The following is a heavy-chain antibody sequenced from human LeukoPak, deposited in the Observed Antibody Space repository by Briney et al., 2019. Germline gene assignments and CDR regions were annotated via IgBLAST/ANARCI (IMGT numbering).Heavy chain of an antibody. V-gene: IGHV3-48*03. CDR1: GFTFSSYE. CDR3: ARSDIVPH. Sequence: GGSLRLSCAASGFTFSSYEMNWVRQAPGKGLEWVSYISSGGSTIYYADSVKGRFTISRDNAKNSLYLQMNSLRAEDTAVYYCARSDIVPHWGQGTLVTVSS. J-gene: IGHJ4*02. D-gene: IGHD2-2*01. CDR2: ISSGGSTI.